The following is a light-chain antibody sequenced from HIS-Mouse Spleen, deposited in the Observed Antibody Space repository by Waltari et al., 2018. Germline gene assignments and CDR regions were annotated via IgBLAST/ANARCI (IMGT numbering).Light chain of an antibody. CDR2: GKN. V-gene: IGLV3-19*01. CDR3: NSRDSSGNHVV. CDR1: SLRSYD. Sequence: SSELTQDPAVSVALGQTVRITCQGDSLRSYDASWYQQKPAQAPVLVIYGKNNRPSGIPDRFSGSSSGNTASLTITGAQAEDEADYYCNSRDSSGNHVVFGGGTKLTVL. J-gene: IGLJ2*01.